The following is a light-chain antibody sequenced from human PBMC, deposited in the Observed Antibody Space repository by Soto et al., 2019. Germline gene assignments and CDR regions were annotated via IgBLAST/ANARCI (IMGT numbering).Light chain of an antibody. CDR1: QSVTSTY. CDR3: QQYGTSPIT. J-gene: IGKJ5*01. Sequence: EIVLTQSPGTLSLSPGERATLSCRASQSVTSTYLAWYQQRPGQTPTLLISDTSIRATGIPDRFSGSGSGTDFTLAISRLEPEDFAVYYYQQYGTSPITFGQGTRLEIK. CDR2: DTS. V-gene: IGKV3-20*01.